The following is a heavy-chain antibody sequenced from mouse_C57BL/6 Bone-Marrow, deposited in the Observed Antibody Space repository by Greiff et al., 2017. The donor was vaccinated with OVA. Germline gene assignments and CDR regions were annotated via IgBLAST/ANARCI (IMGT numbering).Heavy chain of an antibody. CDR1: GYTFTSYC. D-gene: IGHD2-13*01. Sequence: QVQLQQSGAELAKPGASVKLSCKASGYTFTSYCMHWVKQRPGQGLEWIGYINPSSGYTKYNQKFKDKAPLTADKSSSTASMQLRSPTYEDSAVYSCANDYPVAGDYRGQGTTLTVAS. J-gene: IGHJ2*01. CDR2: INPSSGYT. CDR3: ANDYPVAGDY. V-gene: IGHV1-7*01.